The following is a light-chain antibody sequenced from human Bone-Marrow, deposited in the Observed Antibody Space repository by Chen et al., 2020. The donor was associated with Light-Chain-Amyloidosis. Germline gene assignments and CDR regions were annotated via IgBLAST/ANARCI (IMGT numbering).Light chain of an antibody. CDR2: RDT. CDR1: DLPTKY. V-gene: IGLV3-25*03. CDR3: QSADSSGTYEVI. J-gene: IGLJ2*01. Sequence: SYELTQPPSVSVSPGQTARITCSGDDLPTKYAYWYQQKPGQAPVLVIHRDTERPSGISERFSGSSSGTPATLTISGVHAEDEAAYHCQSADSSGTYEVIFGGGTKLTVL.